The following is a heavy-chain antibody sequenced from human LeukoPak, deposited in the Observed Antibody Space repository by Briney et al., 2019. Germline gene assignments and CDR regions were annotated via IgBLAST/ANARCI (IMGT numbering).Heavy chain of an antibody. D-gene: IGHD4-23*01. V-gene: IGHV3-74*01. CDR3: ARVRWSQVYYFDY. J-gene: IGHJ4*02. Sequence: GGSLRLSCAASGFTFSSYWMHWVRQAPGKGLVWVSRINSDGSSTSYADSVKGRFTISRDNAKNTPYLQMNSLRAEDTAVYYCARVRWSQVYYFDYWGQGTLVTVSS. CDR2: INSDGSST. CDR1: GFTFSSYW.